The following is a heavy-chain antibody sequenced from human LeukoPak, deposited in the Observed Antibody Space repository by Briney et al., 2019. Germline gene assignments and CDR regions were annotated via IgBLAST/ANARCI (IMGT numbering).Heavy chain of an antibody. CDR1: GASMRTYY. Sequence: PSETLSLTCTVSGASMRTYYWRWIRQPPGKGLEWIGFIYHSGSTDYNPSLKSRGTISVDTSNNQFSLKLSSVTAADTAVYYCARTNYYGSGSYYPDLWGQGTLVTVSS. V-gene: IGHV4-59*08. CDR3: ARTNYYGSGSYYPDL. J-gene: IGHJ5*02. CDR2: IYHSGST. D-gene: IGHD3-10*01.